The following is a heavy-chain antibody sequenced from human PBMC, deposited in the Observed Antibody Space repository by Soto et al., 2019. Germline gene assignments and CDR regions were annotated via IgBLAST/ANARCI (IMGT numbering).Heavy chain of an antibody. J-gene: IGHJ4*02. CDR3: TAAPLDLLWFGETPMNY. D-gene: IGHD3-10*01. CDR2: IKSKTDGGTT. V-gene: IGHV3-15*07. CDR1: GFTFSNAW. Sequence: EVQLVESGGGLVKPGGSLRLSCAASGFTFSNAWMNWVRQAPGKGLEWVGRIKSKTDGGTTDYAAPVKGRFTISRDDSKNTLYLQMNSLKTEDTAVYYCTAAPLDLLWFGETPMNYWGQGTLVTVSS.